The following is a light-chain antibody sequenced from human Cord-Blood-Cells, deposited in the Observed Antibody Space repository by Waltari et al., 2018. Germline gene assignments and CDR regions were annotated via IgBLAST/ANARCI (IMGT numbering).Light chain of an antibody. Sequence: DIQLTQSPSSLSASVGDRVTITCRASQSISSYLNWYQQKPGTAPKLLIYAASSLQSGFPSRFSGSGSETDFTLTISSLQPEDFATYYCQQSYSTPPTFGQGTKVEIK. CDR3: QQSYSTPPT. CDR1: QSISSY. J-gene: IGKJ1*01. V-gene: IGKV1-39*01. CDR2: AAS.